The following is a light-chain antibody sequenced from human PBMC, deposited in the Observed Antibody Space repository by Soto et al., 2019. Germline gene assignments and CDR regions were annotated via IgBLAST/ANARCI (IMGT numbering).Light chain of an antibody. CDR3: KHYNSYSEA. J-gene: IGKJ1*01. CDR1: QTISSW. CDR2: KAS. V-gene: IGKV1-5*03. Sequence: DIQMTQSPSTLSGSVGDRVTITCRASQTISSWLAWYQQKPGKAPKLLIYKASTLKSGVPSRFSGSGSGTEVSLTISSRQPEDFATYYCKHYNSYSEAFGQGTKVELE.